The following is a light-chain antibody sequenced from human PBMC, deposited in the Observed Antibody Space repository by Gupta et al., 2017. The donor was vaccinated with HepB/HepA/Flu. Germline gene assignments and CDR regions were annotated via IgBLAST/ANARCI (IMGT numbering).Light chain of an antibody. CDR1: QSVSSY. V-gene: IGKV3-11*01. J-gene: IGKJ2*04. CDR3: QQRSNWPPRCS. Sequence: EIVLTQSPATLSLSPGERATLSCRASQSVSSYLAWYQQKPGQAPRLLIYDASNRATGIPARFSGSGSGTDFTLTISSLEPEDVAVYYCQQRSNWPPRCSFGQGTKLEIK. CDR2: DAS.